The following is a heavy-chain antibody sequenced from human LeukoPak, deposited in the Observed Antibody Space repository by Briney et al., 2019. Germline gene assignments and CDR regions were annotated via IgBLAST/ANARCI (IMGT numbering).Heavy chain of an antibody. Sequence: ASVKVSCKASGGAFSSYAISWVRQAPGQGLEWMGRIIPILGIANYAQKFQGRVTITADKSTSTAYMELSSLRSEDTAVYYCARDQEEDAYWGQGTLVTVSS. V-gene: IGHV1-69*04. CDR2: IIPILGIA. D-gene: IGHD2-15*01. J-gene: IGHJ4*02. CDR3: ARDQEEDAY. CDR1: GGAFSSYA.